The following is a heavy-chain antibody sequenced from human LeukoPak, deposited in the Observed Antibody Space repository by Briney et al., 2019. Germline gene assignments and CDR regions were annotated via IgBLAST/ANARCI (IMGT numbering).Heavy chain of an antibody. V-gene: IGHV3-30*03. J-gene: IGHJ4*02. Sequence: LRLAFAASGYTFMCDGSDGVRGAPGKVLEWVAVISYDGSNKYYGDSVKGRFTVARDNSKSTLYLQMTSLRAEDTAVYYCARGGTSAAGIDYWGQGTLVTVSS. D-gene: IGHD6-13*01. CDR1: GYTFMCDG. CDR3: ARGGTSAAGIDY. CDR2: ISYDGSNK.